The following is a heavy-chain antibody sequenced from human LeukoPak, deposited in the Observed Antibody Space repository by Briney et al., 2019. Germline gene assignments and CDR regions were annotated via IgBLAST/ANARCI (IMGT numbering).Heavy chain of an antibody. J-gene: IGHJ6*03. V-gene: IGHV4-59*01. CDR1: GGSISNYY. CDR2: IYYSGST. Sequence: SETLSLTCTVSGGSISNYYWSWIRQPPGKGLEWIGYIYYSGSTNYNPSLKSRVTISVDTSKNQFSLKLTSVTAADTAVYYCARTTEGGYTYGYFYYYYMDVWGKGTRSPSP. CDR3: ARTTEGGYTYGYFYYYYMDV. D-gene: IGHD5-18*01.